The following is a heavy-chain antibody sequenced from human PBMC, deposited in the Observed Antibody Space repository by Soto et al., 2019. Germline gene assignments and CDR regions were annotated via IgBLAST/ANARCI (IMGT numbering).Heavy chain of an antibody. CDR1: GFTFSSYG. J-gene: IGHJ3*01. CDR3: AKDYLGASNTFDV. D-gene: IGHD2-15*01. V-gene: IGHV3-30*18. Sequence: QVQLVESGGGVVQPGRSLRLSCAASGFTFSSYGMHWVRQLPGKGLQWVAHVSNDGKIRNYADSVKGRFIISRDKSRNAVYLQMNNLRSEDTALYYCAKDYLGASNTFDVWGRGTVVTVS. CDR2: VSNDGKIR.